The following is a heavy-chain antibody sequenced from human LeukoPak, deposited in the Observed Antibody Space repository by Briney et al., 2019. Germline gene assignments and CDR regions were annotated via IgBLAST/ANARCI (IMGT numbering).Heavy chain of an antibody. CDR1: GGSISSYY. V-gene: IGHV4-59*01. CDR2: IYYSGST. CDR3: VREAVTFGGVIAAFDY. Sequence: SETLSLTCTVSGGSISSYYWSWVRQPPGEGRGWIGYIYYSGSTNYNPSLKSRVTISVDTSKNQFSLKLSSVTAADTAVYYCVREAVTFGGVIAAFDYWGQGTLVTVSS. D-gene: IGHD3-16*02. J-gene: IGHJ4*02.